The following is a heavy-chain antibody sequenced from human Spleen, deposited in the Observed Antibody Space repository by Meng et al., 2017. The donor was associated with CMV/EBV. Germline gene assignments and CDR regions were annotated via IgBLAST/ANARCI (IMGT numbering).Heavy chain of an antibody. J-gene: IGHJ5*02. CDR3: ASALYCSSSSCYFDP. D-gene: IGHD2-2*01. CDR2: IIPLFGTA. Sequence: SVKVSCKAPGGTFNNYAISWVRQAPGQGLEWMGGIIPLFGTANYAQKFQGRVTITTDESTSTAYMELSSLRSEDTAVYYCASALYCSSSSCYFDPWGQGTLVTVSS. V-gene: IGHV1-69*05. CDR1: GGTFNNYA.